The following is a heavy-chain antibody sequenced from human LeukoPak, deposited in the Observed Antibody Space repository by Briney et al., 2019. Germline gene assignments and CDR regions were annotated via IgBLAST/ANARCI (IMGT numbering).Heavy chain of an antibody. CDR2: IYYSGST. V-gene: IGHV4-39*01. J-gene: IGHJ4*02. D-gene: IGHD3-9*01. Sequence: SETLSLTCTVSGGSISSSSYYWGWIRQPPGKGLEWIGSIYYSGSTYYNPSLKSRVTISVDTSKNQFSLKLSSVTAADTAVYYCVDLTTFDYWGQGTLVTVSS. CDR1: GGSISSSSYY. CDR3: VDLTTFDY.